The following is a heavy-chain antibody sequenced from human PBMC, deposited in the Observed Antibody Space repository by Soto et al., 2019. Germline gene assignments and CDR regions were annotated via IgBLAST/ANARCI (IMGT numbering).Heavy chain of an antibody. Sequence: ASVKVSCKASCYTFTRYGISWVRQAPGQGLEWMGWISAYNGNTNYAQKLQGRVTMTTDTSTSTAYMELRSLRSDDTAVYYCARDRRRYSSSSSPVDYWGQGTLVTVSS. CDR3: ARDRRRYSSSSSPVDY. J-gene: IGHJ4*02. CDR1: CYTFTRYG. CDR2: ISAYNGNT. D-gene: IGHD6-6*01. V-gene: IGHV1-18*01.